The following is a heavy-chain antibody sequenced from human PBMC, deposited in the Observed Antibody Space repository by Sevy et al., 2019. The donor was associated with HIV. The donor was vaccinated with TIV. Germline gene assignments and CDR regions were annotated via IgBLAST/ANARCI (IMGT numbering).Heavy chain of an antibody. CDR2: IYHSGST. J-gene: IGHJ4*02. CDR3: ARVYYYGSGSPNYYFDY. D-gene: IGHD3-10*01. V-gene: IGHV4-38-2*01. CDR1: GYSISSGYY. Sequence: SETLSLTCAVSGYSISSGYYWGWIRQPPGKGLEWIGSIYHSGSTYCNPSLKSRVTISVDTSKNQFSLKLSSVTAADTAVYYCARVYYYGSGSPNYYFDYWGQGTLVTVSS.